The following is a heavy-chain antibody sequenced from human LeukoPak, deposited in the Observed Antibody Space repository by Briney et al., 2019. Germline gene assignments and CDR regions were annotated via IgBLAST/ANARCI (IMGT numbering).Heavy chain of an antibody. J-gene: IGHJ3*02. D-gene: IGHD4-17*01. CDR3: AKDDYGDRAKI. CDR2: IHQYGGEK. V-gene: IGHV3-7*01. CDR1: GFTFRSHW. Sequence: GGSLRLSCEGSGFTFRSHWMSWVRQAPGKGLEWVANIHQYGGEKYYVDSVRGRFSISRDNAKNSLYLEMNSLRAEDTAVYYCAKDDYGDRAKIWGQGTMVTVSS.